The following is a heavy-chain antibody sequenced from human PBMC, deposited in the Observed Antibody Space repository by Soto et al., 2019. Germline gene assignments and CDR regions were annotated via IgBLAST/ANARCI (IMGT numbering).Heavy chain of an antibody. Sequence: SVKVSCKASGGTFSSYTISWVRQAPGQGLEWMGRIIPILGIANYAQKFQGRVTITADKSTSTAYMELSSLRSEDTAVYYCARAPYLAVAGHYYYYGMDVWGQGTTVTVSS. D-gene: IGHD6-19*01. CDR3: ARAPYLAVAGHYYYYGMDV. CDR2: IIPILGIA. V-gene: IGHV1-69*02. CDR1: GGTFSSYT. J-gene: IGHJ6*02.